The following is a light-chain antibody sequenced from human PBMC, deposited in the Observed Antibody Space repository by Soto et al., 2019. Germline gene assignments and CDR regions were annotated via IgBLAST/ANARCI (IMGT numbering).Light chain of an antibody. CDR3: AAWDDSLNALV. Sequence: QSVLTQPPSVSEAPRQRVTISCSGSSSNIGNNAVNWYQQLPGKAPKLLIYYDDLLPSGVSDRFSGSKSGTSASLAISGLQSEDEADYYCAAWDDSLNALVVGGGTKVTVL. J-gene: IGLJ2*01. CDR1: SSNIGNNA. CDR2: YDD. V-gene: IGLV1-36*01.